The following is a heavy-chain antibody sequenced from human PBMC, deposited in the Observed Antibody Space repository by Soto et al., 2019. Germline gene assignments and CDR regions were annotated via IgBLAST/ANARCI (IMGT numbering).Heavy chain of an antibody. CDR3: TGIACHRDMDS. CDR1: GDGFCGNSAA. D-gene: IGHD2-21*01. J-gene: IGHJ5*01. Sequence: SHTISVTCAISGDGFCGNSAAWNGVRQSPSRGLEWLGRTYYKSKWNNDYALSVKSRITINPDTPKNQFSLHLYYVTPEDTAVYFFTGIACHRDMDS. V-gene: IGHV6-1*01. CDR2: TYYKSKWNN.